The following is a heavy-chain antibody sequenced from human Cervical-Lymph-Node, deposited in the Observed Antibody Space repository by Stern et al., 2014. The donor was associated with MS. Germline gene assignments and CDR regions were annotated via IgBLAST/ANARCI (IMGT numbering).Heavy chain of an antibody. J-gene: IGHJ6*02. D-gene: IGHD6-19*01. CDR1: GYTLNDLS. V-gene: IGHV1-24*01. CDR3: ASAVTGLNYYFHALDV. Sequence: VQLVESGAEVKKPGASVKVSCKVSGYTLNDLSLHWVRQAPGAGLEWMGGSSPEDGETIFAQGLQGRVTVTEDTSTDTAYMELSSLRSEDTAVYYCASAVTGLNYYFHALDVWGQGTTVTVSS. CDR2: SSPEDGET.